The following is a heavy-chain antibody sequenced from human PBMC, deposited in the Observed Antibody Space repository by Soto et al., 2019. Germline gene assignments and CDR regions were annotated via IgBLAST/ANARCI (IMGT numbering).Heavy chain of an antibody. D-gene: IGHD5-18*01. J-gene: IGHJ6*02. Sequence: PSETLSLTCTVSCGSISSYYWSWIRQPPGKGLEWIGYIYYSGSTNYNPSLKSRVTISVDTSKNQFSLKLSSVTAADTAVYYCARVKDTAMVHYYYYGMDVWGQGTTVTVSS. CDR2: IYYSGST. CDR1: CGSISSYY. V-gene: IGHV4-59*01. CDR3: ARVKDTAMVHYYYYGMDV.